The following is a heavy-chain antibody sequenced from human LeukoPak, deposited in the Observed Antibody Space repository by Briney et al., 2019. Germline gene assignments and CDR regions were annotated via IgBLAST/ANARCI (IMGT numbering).Heavy chain of an antibody. Sequence: PGGSLRLSCAASGFPFSSYWMSWVRQAPGKGLEWVANLNEDGSKRYYVASVKGRFTISRDNAKNSLYLQINSLRVEDTAAYYCASDGGDGFIDYWGQGNLVTVAS. CDR2: LNEDGSKR. CDR3: ASDGGDGFIDY. CDR1: GFPFSSYW. D-gene: IGHD5-24*01. V-gene: IGHV3-7*01. J-gene: IGHJ4*02.